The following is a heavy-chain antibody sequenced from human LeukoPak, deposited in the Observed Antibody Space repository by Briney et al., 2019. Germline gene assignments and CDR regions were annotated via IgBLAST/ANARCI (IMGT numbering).Heavy chain of an antibody. V-gene: IGHV3-30*04. Sequence: GGSLRLSCAASGFDLSAYSMHWARQTPGKGLEWVAVVSYDQDKKYYADSVRGRFTISRDSSQNMLYLQLNSLRAEYTAVYYCARDPFGGKIFDYWGQGSLVTVSS. CDR2: VSYDQDKK. CDR1: GFDLSAYS. J-gene: IGHJ4*02. D-gene: IGHD3-16*01. CDR3: ARDPFGGKIFDY.